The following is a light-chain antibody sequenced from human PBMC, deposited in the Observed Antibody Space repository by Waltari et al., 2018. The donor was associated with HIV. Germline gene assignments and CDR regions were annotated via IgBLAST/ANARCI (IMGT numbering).Light chain of an antibody. CDR3: QHYNNWPPYT. Sequence: EIVMTQSPVTLSVSPGERATLSCRATQSVSSNLAWYQQKPGQAPRLLIHGASTRATGIPARCSGRGSGTEFTLTISSLQSEDFAVYYCQHYNNWPPYTFGPGTKLEIK. V-gene: IGKV3-15*01. CDR1: QSVSSN. CDR2: GAS. J-gene: IGKJ2*01.